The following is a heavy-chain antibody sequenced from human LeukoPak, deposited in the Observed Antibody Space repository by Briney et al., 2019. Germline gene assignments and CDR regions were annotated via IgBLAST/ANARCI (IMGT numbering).Heavy chain of an antibody. Sequence: PSETLSLTCTVSGGSISSYYWSWIRQPPGKGLEWIGYIYYSGSTNYNPSLKSRVTISVDTSKSQFSLKLSSVTAADTAVYYCARGQSGYDPYYYYYLDVWGKGTTVTVSS. V-gene: IGHV4-59*01. J-gene: IGHJ6*03. CDR1: GGSISSYY. D-gene: IGHD5-12*01. CDR3: ARGQSGYDPYYYYYLDV. CDR2: IYYSGST.